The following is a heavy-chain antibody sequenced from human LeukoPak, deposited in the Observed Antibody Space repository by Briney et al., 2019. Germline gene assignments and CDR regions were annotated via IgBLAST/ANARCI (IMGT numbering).Heavy chain of an antibody. CDR2: INHSGST. V-gene: IGHV4-34*01. CDR1: GGFFSGYY. D-gene: IGHD3-22*01. J-gene: IGHJ3*02. CDR3: AGSYYYDSSGSDAFDI. Sequence: SETLSLTCAVYGGFFSGYYWSWIRQPPGKGLEWIGDINHSGSTNYNPSLKSRVTISVDTSKNQFSLKLSSVTAADTAVYYCAGSYYYDSSGSDAFDIWGQGTMVTVSS.